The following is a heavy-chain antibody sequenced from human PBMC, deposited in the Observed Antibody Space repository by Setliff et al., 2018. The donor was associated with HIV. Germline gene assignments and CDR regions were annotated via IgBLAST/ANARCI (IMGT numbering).Heavy chain of an antibody. J-gene: IGHJ4*02. CDR3: ARDLEMATIPNGDC. V-gene: IGHV3-48*01. CDR2: ISISDTTI. D-gene: IGHD5-12*01. CDR1: GFNFSSYR. Sequence: GGSLRLSCTASGFNFSSYRMNWVRQAPGKGLEWVSYISISDTTIYYADSVKGRFTISRDNAKNSRYLQMNSLRVEDTTVYYCARDLEMATIPNGDCLGQGTLVTVSS.